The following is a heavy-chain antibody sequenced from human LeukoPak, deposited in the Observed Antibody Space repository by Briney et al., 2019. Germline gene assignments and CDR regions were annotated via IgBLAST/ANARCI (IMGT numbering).Heavy chain of an antibody. V-gene: IGHV1-69*13. CDR1: GGTFSSYA. Sequence: ASVKVSCKASGGTFSSYAISWVRQAPGQGLEWMGGIIPIFGTANYAQKFQGGVTITADESTSTAYMELSSLRSEDTAVYYCARDPLPPRYSSSWYAQKDIDYWGQGTLVTVSS. CDR3: ARDPLPPRYSSSWYAQKDIDY. CDR2: IIPIFGTA. J-gene: IGHJ4*02. D-gene: IGHD6-13*01.